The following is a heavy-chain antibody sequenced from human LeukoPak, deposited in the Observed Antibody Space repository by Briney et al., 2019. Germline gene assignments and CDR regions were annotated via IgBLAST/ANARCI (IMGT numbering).Heavy chain of an antibody. Sequence: SETLSLTCTVSGGSISSGDYYWSWIRQPPGKGLEWIGYIYYSGSTYYNPSLKSRVTISVDTSKNRFSLKLSSVTAADTAVYYCARGEYYYGSGSYYLDYWGQGTLVTVSS. V-gene: IGHV4-30-4*01. J-gene: IGHJ4*02. CDR3: ARGEYYYGSGSYYLDY. CDR2: IYYSGST. D-gene: IGHD3-10*01. CDR1: GGSISSGDYY.